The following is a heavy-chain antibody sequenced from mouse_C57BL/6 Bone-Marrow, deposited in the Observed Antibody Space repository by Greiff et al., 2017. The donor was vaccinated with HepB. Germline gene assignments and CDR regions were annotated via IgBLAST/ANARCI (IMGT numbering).Heavy chain of an antibody. Sequence: QVQLQQPGAELVKPGASVKMSCKASGYTFTSYWITWVKQRPGQGLEWIGDIYPGSGSTNYNEKFKSKATLTVDTSSSTAYMQLSSLTSEDSAVYYCARIDYYGSSLLYDAMDYWGQGTSVTVSS. D-gene: IGHD1-1*01. J-gene: IGHJ4*01. CDR1: GYTFTSYW. V-gene: IGHV1-55*01. CDR3: ARIDYYGSSLLYDAMDY. CDR2: IYPGSGST.